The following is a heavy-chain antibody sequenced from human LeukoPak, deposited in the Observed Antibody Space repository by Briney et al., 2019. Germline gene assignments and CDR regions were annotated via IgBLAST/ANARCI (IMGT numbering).Heavy chain of an antibody. CDR3: ARGGRRNRRTDY. V-gene: IGHV4-34*01. CDR1: GGSFSGYY. J-gene: IGHJ4*02. D-gene: IGHD1-14*01. CDR2: INHSGST. Sequence: SETLSLTCAVYGGSFSGYYWSWIRQPPGKGLEWIGEINHSGSTNYNPSLKSRVTISVDTSKNQFSLKLSSVTAADTAVYYCARGGRRNRRTDYWGQGTLVTASS.